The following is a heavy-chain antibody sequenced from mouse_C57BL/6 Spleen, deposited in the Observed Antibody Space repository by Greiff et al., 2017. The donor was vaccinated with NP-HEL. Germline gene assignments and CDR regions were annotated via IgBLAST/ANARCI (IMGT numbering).Heavy chain of an antibody. D-gene: IGHD1-1*01. V-gene: IGHV7-3*01. CDR2: IRNKANGYTT. CDR1: GFTFTDYY. Sequence: EVQLVESGGGLVQPGGSLSLSCAASGFTFTDYYMSWVRQPPGKALEWLGFIRNKANGYTTEYSASVKGRFTISRDNSQSILYLQMNALRAEDSATYYCAIYCGSSYWYFDVWGTGTTVTVSS. J-gene: IGHJ1*03. CDR3: AIYCGSSYWYFDV.